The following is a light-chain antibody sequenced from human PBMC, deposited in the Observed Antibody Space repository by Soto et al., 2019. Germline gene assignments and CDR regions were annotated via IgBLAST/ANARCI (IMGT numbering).Light chain of an antibody. CDR1: QSVSSN. CDR2: GAS. J-gene: IGKJ1*01. CDR3: QQYGSSPWK. Sequence: VLTQSPATLSLSPGERATLSCRASQSVSSNLAWYQQKPGQAPRLLIYGASSRATGIPDRFSGSGSGTDFTLTISRLEPEDFAVYYCQQYGSSPWKFGQGT. V-gene: IGKV3-20*01.